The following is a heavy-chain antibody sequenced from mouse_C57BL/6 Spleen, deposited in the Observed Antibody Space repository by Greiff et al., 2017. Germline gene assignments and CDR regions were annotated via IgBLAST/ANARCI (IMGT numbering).Heavy chain of an antibody. D-gene: IGHD2-1*01. CDR3: ARRDYGNYYAMDY. Sequence: EVKLVESGPGLVKPSQSLSLTCSVTGYSITSGYYWNWIRQFPGNKLEWMGYISYDGSNNYNPSLKNRISITRDTSKNQFFLKLNSVTTEDTATYYCARRDYGNYYAMDYWGQGTSVTVSS. CDR2: ISYDGSN. V-gene: IGHV3-6*01. J-gene: IGHJ4*01. CDR1: GYSITSGYY.